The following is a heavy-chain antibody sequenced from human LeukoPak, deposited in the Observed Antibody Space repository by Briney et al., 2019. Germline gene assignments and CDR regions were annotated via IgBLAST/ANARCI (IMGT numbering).Heavy chain of an antibody. CDR2: IYYSGST. D-gene: IGHD6-6*01. V-gene: IGHV4-59*01. CDR1: GGSISSYY. J-gene: IGHJ4*02. Sequence: SETLALTCTVSGGSISSYYWSWIRQPPGKGLEWIGYIYYSGSTNYNPSLKSRVTISVDTSKNQFSLKLSSVTAADTAVYYCARMWTGAARHDYWGREPWSPSPQ. CDR3: ARMWTGAARHDY.